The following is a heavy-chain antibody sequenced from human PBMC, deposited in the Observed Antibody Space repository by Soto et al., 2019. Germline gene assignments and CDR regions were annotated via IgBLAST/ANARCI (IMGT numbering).Heavy chain of an antibody. V-gene: IGHV3-66*01. CDR3: ASNLQRPDSGDY. CDR1: EFTVSSHY. Sequence: EVQLVESGGGLVQPGGSLRLSCAASEFTVSSHYMSWVRNAPGKGLEWVSVIYTGGTTYYADSVQGRFTISRDHSKNTLYLQTNSLRTEDTAVYYCASNLQRPDSGDYWGQGSLVTVSS. CDR2: IYTGGTT. J-gene: IGHJ4*02. D-gene: IGHD3-10*01.